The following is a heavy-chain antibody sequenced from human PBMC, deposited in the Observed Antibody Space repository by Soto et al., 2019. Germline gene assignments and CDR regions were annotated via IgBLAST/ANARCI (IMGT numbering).Heavy chain of an antibody. Sequence: EVQLVETGGGLTQPGGSLRLSCAASGFTVSSNYMSWVRQAPGKGLEWVSVIYSGGSTYYADSVKGRFTISRDNSKNTLYLQMNSLRAEDTAVYYCASLYGSGSYRPYYFDYWGQGTLVTVSS. CDR2: IYSGGST. CDR1: GFTVSSNY. V-gene: IGHV3-53*02. CDR3: ASLYGSGSYRPYYFDY. J-gene: IGHJ4*02. D-gene: IGHD3-10*01.